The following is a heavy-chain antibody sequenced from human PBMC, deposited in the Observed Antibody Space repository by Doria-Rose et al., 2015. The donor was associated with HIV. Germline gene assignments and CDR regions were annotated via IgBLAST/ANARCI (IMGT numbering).Heavy chain of an antibody. V-gene: IGHV2-26*01. CDR1: GVSLSSPGMG. J-gene: IGHJ4*02. Sequence: QVTLKESGPVLVKPTETLTLTCTVSGVSLSSPGMGVSWIRQPPGKALEWLANIFSDAERSYNPSLKSRLTISRGTSKSQVVLTMTDMDPVDTATYYCARIKSSRWYHKYYFDFWGQGTLVIVSA. CDR2: IFSDAER. CDR3: ARIKSSRWYHKYYFDF. D-gene: IGHD6-13*01.